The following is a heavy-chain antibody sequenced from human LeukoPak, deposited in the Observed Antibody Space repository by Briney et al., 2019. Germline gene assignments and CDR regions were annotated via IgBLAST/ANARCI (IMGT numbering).Heavy chain of an antibody. J-gene: IGHJ4*02. CDR1: GFTFSSYE. D-gene: IGHD3-10*01. CDR2: ISSSGSTI. CDR3: ARVPFGQFSFDY. Sequence: GGSLRLSCAASGFTFSSYEMNWVRQAPGKGLEWVSYISSSGSTIYYADSVKGRFTISRDNAKNSLYLQMNSLRAEDTAVYYCARVPFGQFSFDYWGQGTLVTVSS. V-gene: IGHV3-48*03.